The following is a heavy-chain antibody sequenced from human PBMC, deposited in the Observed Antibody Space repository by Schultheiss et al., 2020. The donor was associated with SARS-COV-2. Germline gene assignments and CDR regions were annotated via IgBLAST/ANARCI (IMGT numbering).Heavy chain of an antibody. CDR2: ISYDGSNK. J-gene: IGHJ6*02. D-gene: IGHD2-15*01. V-gene: IGHV3-30*18. CDR1: GFTFSSYG. Sequence: GGSLRLSCAASGFTFSSYGMHWVRQAPGKGLEWVAVISYDGSNKYYADSVKGRFTISRDNSKNTLYLQMNSLRAEDTAVYYCAKDMFSGGSGYYYGMDVWGQGTTVTVSS. CDR3: AKDMFSGGSGYYYGMDV.